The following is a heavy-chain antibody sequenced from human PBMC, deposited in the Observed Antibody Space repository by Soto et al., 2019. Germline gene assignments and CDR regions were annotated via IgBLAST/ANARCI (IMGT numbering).Heavy chain of an antibody. D-gene: IGHD6-19*01. CDR1: GFTFSSYG. Sequence: GESLKISCAASGFTFSSYGMHWVRQAPGKGLEWVAVIWYDGSNKYYADSVKGRFTISRDNSKNTLYLQMNSLRAEDTAVYYCARDSRRSGWNELGYWGQGTLVTVSS. CDR2: IWYDGSNK. J-gene: IGHJ4*02. V-gene: IGHV3-33*01. CDR3: ARDSRRSGWNELGY.